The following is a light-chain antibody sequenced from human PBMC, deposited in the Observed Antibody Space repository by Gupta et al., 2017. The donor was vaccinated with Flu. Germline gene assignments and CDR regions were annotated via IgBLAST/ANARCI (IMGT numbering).Light chain of an antibody. J-gene: IGKJ3*01. CDR3: TQYVPAPLT. CDR1: C. V-gene: IGKV2-28*01. CDR2: SGP. Sequence: CFGWFRQKPRQTPKLLICSGPNLAAGAPDRFRGSGSGPDFTLKISTMKADEVAAYYCTQYVPAPLTFGHVTNVDIK.